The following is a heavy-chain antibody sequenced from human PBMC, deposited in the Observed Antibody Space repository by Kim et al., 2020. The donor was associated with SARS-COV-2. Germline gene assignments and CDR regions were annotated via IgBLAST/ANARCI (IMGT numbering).Heavy chain of an antibody. J-gene: IGHJ6*02. D-gene: IGHD6-19*01. V-gene: IGHV3-21*01. CDR2: ISSSSSYI. Sequence: GGSLRLSCAASGFTFSSYSMNWVRQAPGKGLEWVSSISSSSSYIYYADSVKGRFTISRDNAKNSLYLQMNSLRAEDTAVYYCASSSGWYYGMDVWGRGTTVTVSS. CDR3: ASSSGWYYGMDV. CDR1: GFTFSSYS.